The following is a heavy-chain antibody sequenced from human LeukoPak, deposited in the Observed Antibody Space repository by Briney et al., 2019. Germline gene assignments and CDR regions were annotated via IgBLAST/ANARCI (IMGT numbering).Heavy chain of an antibody. V-gene: IGHV4-34*01. Sequence: SETLSLTCTVYGGSFSGYYWSWIRQPPGKGPEWIGEINHSGSTNYNPSLKSRVTISVDTSKNQFSLKLSSVTAADTAVYYCARGPVAGRLYYFDYWGQGTLVTVSS. J-gene: IGHJ4*02. D-gene: IGHD2-15*01. CDR1: GGSFSGYY. CDR2: INHSGST. CDR3: ARGPVAGRLYYFDY.